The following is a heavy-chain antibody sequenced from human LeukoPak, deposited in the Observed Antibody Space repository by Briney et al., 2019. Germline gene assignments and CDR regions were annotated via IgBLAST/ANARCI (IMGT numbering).Heavy chain of an antibody. Sequence: PGGSLRLSCAASGFTFSSYSMNWVRQAPGKGLEWVSSISSSSSYIYYADSVKGRFTISRDNAKNSLYLQMNSLRAEDTAVYYCARVLVGTMIVVVNPWYYGMDVWGQGTTVTVSS. CDR1: GFTFSSYS. V-gene: IGHV3-21*01. CDR3: ARVLVGTMIVVVNPWYYGMDV. D-gene: IGHD3-22*01. CDR2: ISSSSSYI. J-gene: IGHJ6*02.